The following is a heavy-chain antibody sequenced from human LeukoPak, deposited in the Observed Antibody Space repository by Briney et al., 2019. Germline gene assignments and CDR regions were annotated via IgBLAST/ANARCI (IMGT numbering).Heavy chain of an antibody. D-gene: IGHD4-17*01. J-gene: IGHJ4*02. CDR3: AKDLGYGDYSVFDY. CDR1: GFTFSSYG. CDR2: ISGSGGST. Sequence: GASLRLSCAVSGFTFSSYGMSWVRQAPGKGLEWVSIISGSGGSTYYADSVKGRFTISRDNSKNTLYLQMNSLRAEDTAVYYCAKDLGYGDYSVFDYWGQGTLVTVS. V-gene: IGHV3-23*01.